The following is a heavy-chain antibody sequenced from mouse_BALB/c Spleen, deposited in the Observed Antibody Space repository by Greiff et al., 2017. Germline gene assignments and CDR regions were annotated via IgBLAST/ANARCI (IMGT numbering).Heavy chain of an antibody. Sequence: EVKLVESGGGLVQPGGSRKLSCAASGFTFSSFGMHWVRQAPEKGLEWVAYISSGSSTIYYADTVKGRFTISRDNPKNTLFLQMTSLRSEDTAMYYCARLVFDYWGQGTTLTVSS. CDR3: ARLVFDY. J-gene: IGHJ2*01. CDR1: GFTFSSFG. V-gene: IGHV5-17*02. CDR2: ISSGSSTI.